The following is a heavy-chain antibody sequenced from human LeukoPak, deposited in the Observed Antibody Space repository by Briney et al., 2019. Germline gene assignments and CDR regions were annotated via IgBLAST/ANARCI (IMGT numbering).Heavy chain of an antibody. J-gene: IGHJ4*02. CDR3: ARDVEMATPGWVHY. CDR2: IKSKTNGETR. V-gene: IGHV3-15*01. CDR1: GFTLSNAW. Sequence: GGSLRLSCAASGFTLSNAWMNWVRQAPGKGLEWVGLIKSKTNGETRDYAAPVKGRFTISRDDSDNTLYLQLNSLRAEDTAVYYCARDVEMATPGWVHYWGQGTLVTVSS. D-gene: IGHD5-24*01.